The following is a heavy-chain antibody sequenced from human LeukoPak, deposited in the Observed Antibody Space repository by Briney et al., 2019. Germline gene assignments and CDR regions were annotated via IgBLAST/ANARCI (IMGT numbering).Heavy chain of an antibody. V-gene: IGHV3-7*01. CDR2: IKLDGSEK. CDR1: GFTFSNSW. CDR3: ARNAPLDY. D-gene: IGHD2-2*01. J-gene: IGHJ4*02. Sequence: GGSLRLSCAASGFTFSNSWMSWVRQAPGKGLEWQAFIKLDGSEKYYVDSVKGRFTVSRDNAKESLYLQMNILRVEDTAVYYCARNAPLDYWGQGTLVTVSS.